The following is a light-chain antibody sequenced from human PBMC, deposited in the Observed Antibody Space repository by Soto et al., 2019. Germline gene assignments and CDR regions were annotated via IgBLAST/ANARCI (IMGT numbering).Light chain of an antibody. V-gene: IGKV1-5*03. CDR2: KAS. CDR3: QQYNDYSWT. Sequence: DIQMTQSPSTLSASVGDRVTITCRASQSISSWLAWYQQKPGKAPKLLIYKASSLESGVPSRFSCSGSGTEFTLTISSLQPDDVAIYYCQQYNDYSWTFGQGTKVDIK. J-gene: IGKJ1*01. CDR1: QSISSW.